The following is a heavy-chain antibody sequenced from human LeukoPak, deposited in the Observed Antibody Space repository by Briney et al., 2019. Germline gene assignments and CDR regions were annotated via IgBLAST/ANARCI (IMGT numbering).Heavy chain of an antibody. J-gene: IGHJ4*02. CDR1: GGSISSYY. V-gene: IGHV4-59*01. Sequence: SETLSLTCTVSGGSISSYYWTWIRQPPGKGLEWIGYISYSGCTNYNPSLKSRVTISVDTSKNQFSLKLTSVTAADTAVYYCARTRAYGGRPDYWGQGTLVTVSS. CDR2: ISYSGCT. CDR3: ARTRAYGGRPDY. D-gene: IGHD4-23*01.